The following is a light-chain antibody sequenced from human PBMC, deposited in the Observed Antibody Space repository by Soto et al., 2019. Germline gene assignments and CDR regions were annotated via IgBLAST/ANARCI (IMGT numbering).Light chain of an antibody. V-gene: IGKV1-39*01. CDR3: QQSYSNPIS. CDR2: TAS. CDR1: QSIGSH. J-gene: IGKJ5*01. Sequence: DIRMTQSPSSLSASVGETVTITCRASQSIGSHLNWYQQKPGKAPNLXMYTASNLQSGVPSRFSGSGAGTDFTLTISSLQPEDFATYYCQQSYSNPISFGQGTRLEIK.